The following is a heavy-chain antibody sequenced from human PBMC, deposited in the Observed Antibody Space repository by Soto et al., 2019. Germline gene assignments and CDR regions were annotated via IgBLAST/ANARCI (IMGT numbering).Heavy chain of an antibody. V-gene: IGHV1-18*01. J-gene: IGHJ6*02. D-gene: IGHD2-21*02. CDR1: GYTFTSYG. CDR3: ARMGDDPYYFYGMDV. CDR2: INGYNGNT. Sequence: QVQLVQSGAEVKKPGASVKVSCKASGYTFTSYGITWVRQAPGQGLEWLGWINGYNGNTNYAQKLQGRVTMTTDTSTSTAYMELKNLRSYDTAVYSCARMGDDPYYFYGMDVWGQGTTFTVSS.